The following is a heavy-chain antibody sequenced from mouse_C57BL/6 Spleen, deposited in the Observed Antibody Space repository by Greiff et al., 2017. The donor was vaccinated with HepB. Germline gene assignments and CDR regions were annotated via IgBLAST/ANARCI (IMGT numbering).Heavy chain of an antibody. V-gene: IGHV1-62-2*01. J-gene: IGHJ1*03. D-gene: IGHD2-5*01. Sequence: VKLVESGAELVKPGASVKLSCKASGYTFTEYTIHWVKQRSGQGLEWIGWFYPGSGSIKYNEKFKDKATLTADKSSSTVYMELSRLTSEDSAVYFCARHEVPYSNYWYFDVWGTGTTVTVSS. CDR3: ARHEVPYSNYWYFDV. CDR1: GYTFTEYT. CDR2: FYPGSGSI.